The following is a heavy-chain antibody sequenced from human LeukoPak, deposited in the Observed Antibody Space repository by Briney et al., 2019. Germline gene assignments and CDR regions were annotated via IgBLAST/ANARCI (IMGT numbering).Heavy chain of an antibody. CDR1: GDSVSSYSAA. J-gene: IGHJ6*02. Sequence: SQTLSLTCALSGDSVSSYSAAWNRIRQSPSRGLEWLGRTYYRSKWYNEYAVSVKSRITINPDTSKNQFSLQLNSVTPEDTAVYYCARDYYYGMDVWGQGTTVTVSS. CDR2: TYYRSKWYN. V-gene: IGHV6-1*01. CDR3: ARDYYYGMDV.